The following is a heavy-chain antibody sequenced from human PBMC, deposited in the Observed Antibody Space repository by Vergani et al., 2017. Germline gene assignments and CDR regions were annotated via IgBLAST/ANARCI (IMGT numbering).Heavy chain of an antibody. J-gene: IGHJ6*01. Sequence: QVQLVQSGAEVKKPGSSVKVSCKASGGTFSSYAISWVRQAPGQGLEWMGGIIPIFGTANYAQKFQGRVTITADKSTSTAYMERSSLRSEDTAVYYCARRYDDVDSYYYYYGMNVWRQGSSVTVSS. V-gene: IGHV1-69*06. CDR2: IIPIFGTA. D-gene: IGHD3-16*01. CDR1: GGTFSSYA. CDR3: ARRYDDVDSYYYYYGMNV.